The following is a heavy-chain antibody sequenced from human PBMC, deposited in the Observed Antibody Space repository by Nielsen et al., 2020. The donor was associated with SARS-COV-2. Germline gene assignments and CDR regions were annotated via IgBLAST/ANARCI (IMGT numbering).Heavy chain of an antibody. J-gene: IGHJ4*02. CDR3: ASDPSYGSSWVYYYDY. Sequence: GESLKISCAASGFTFSSLWMSWVRQVPGKGLEWVADIKPDGREKFYVDSVKGRFTISRDNAKNSLFLQMNSLRAEDTAIYYCASDPSYGSSWVYYYDYWGQGTPVTVSS. V-gene: IGHV3-7*03. CDR2: IKPDGREK. D-gene: IGHD6-6*01. CDR1: GFTFSSLW.